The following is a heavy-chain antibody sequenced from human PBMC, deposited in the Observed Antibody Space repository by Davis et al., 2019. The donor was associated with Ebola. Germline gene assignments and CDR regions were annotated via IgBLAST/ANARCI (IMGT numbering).Heavy chain of an antibody. V-gene: IGHV4-59*01. CDR1: GGSISSYY. CDR2: IYYSGST. CDR3: ARGAVPAGD. J-gene: IGHJ4*02. Sequence: MPSETLSLTCTVSGGSISSYYWNWIRQPPGKGLEWIGYIYYSGSTNYNPSLKSRVTISVDTSKNQFSLKLSSVTAADTAVFYCARGAVPAGDWGQGTLVTVSS. D-gene: IGHD4-17*01.